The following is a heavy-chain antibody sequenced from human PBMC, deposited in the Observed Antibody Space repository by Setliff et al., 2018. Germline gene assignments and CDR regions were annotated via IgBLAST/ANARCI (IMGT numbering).Heavy chain of an antibody. CDR2: IYYSGST. CDR1: GGSISSGDYY. J-gene: IGHJ4*02. V-gene: IGHV4-30-4*08. CDR3: ARESRYYYDNLGTLDY. Sequence: PSETLSLTCTVSGGSISSGDYYWSWIRQPPGKGLEWIGYIYYSGSTNYNPSLKSRVSISVDTSKNQFPLKLSSVTAADTAVYYCARESRYYYDNLGTLDYWGQGTLVTVSS. D-gene: IGHD3-22*01.